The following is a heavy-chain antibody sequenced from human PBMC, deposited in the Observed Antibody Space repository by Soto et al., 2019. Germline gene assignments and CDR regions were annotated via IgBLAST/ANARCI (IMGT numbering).Heavy chain of an antibody. V-gene: IGHV4-59*01. CDR2: IYYSGST. D-gene: IGHD5-18*01. J-gene: IGHJ5*02. CDR3: ARGAGFSYASTWFDI. CDR1: GGSISTYY. Sequence: PSETLSLTCTVSGGSISTYYWSWIRQPPGKGLEWIGYIYYSGSTNYNPSLNNRVTISVDTSKNHFSLQLTSVTAADTAVYYCARGAGFSYASTWFDIWGQGTLVTVSS.